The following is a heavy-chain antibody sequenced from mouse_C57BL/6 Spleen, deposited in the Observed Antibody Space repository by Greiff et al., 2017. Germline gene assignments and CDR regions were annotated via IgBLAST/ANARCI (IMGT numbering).Heavy chain of an antibody. D-gene: IGHD2-10*01. CDR3: ARRAYRYFDY. Sequence: QVQLQQSGAELVKPGASVQISCKASGYAFSSYWLNWVKQRPGKGLAWIGQIYPGDGDTNYNGKFKGTAPLTADKSSSTAYMQLSSLTSEDSAVYFCARRAYRYFDYWGQGTTLTVSS. V-gene: IGHV1-80*01. CDR1: GYAFSSYW. J-gene: IGHJ2*01. CDR2: IYPGDGDT.